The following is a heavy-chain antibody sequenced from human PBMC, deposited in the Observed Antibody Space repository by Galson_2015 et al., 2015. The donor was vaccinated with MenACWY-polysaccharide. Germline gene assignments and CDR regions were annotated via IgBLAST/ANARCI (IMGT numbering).Heavy chain of an antibody. D-gene: IGHD5-12*01. V-gene: IGHV5-51*01. CDR3: ARGRYSGTDSPYYFQY. CDR2: IYPGESDT. J-gene: IGHJ4*02. Sequence: QSGAEVKKPGESLKISCKGSGYSFTTHWIGWVRQMPGKGLEWMGIIYPGESDTRYSPSFQGQVTISADRSISTAYLQWSSLRASDPAMYYCARGRYSGTDSPYYFQYWGQGTLVTVSS. CDR1: GYSFTTHW.